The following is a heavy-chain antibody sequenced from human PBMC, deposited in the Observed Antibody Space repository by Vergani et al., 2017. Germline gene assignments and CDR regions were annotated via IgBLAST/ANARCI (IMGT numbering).Heavy chain of an antibody. CDR2: MKEDGADK. J-gene: IGHJ4*02. D-gene: IGHD1-26*01. CDR3: AREGHLVGPDLDC. CDR1: GFKLDEYW. V-gene: IGHV3-7*01. Sequence: EVHLVESGGGLVQPGGSLRLSCVGSGFKLDEYWMSWVRQAPGKGLEWVADMKEDGADKKYVDSVKGRFTISRDNAKNSLFLQMNSLRAEDTAVYFCAREGHLVGPDLDCRGQGTLVTVSS.